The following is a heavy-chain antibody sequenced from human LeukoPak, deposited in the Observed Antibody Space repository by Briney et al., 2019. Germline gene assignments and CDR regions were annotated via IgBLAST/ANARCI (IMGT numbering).Heavy chain of an antibody. V-gene: IGHV3-21*01. J-gene: IGHJ5*02. Sequence: GGSLRLSCAASGFTFSSYGMHWVRQAPGKGLEWVSSISGTNSYIYYADSVKGRFTISRDNAKNSLYLQMNSLRAEDTAVYYCARIPNSANFPNWFDPWGQGTLVTVSS. CDR2: ISGTNSYI. CDR1: GFTFSSYG. D-gene: IGHD4/OR15-4a*01. CDR3: ARIPNSANFPNWFDP.